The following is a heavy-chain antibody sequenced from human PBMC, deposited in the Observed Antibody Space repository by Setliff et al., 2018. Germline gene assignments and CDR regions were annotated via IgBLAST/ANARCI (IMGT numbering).Heavy chain of an antibody. J-gene: IGHJ5*02. V-gene: IGHV4-38-2*01. D-gene: IGHD6-6*01. CDR3: ARHVLGYSSSYNWFDP. CDR1: GYSISSDYY. Sequence: SETLSLTCAVSGYSISSDYYWGWIRQPPGKGLEWIGSMYHSGSTYYNPSLKSRVTISVDTSKNQFSLKLSSVTAADTAVYYCARHVLGYSSSYNWFDPWGQGTLVTVSS. CDR2: MYHSGST.